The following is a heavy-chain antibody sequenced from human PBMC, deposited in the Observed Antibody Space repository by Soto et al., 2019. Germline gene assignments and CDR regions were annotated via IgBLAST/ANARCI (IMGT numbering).Heavy chain of an antibody. CDR2: VYYGETT. V-gene: IGHV4-28*01. CDR3: AAKAAGFNYFDS. D-gene: IGHD6-19*01. CDR1: GFSIRSGKW. Sequence: QVQLQESGPGLVKPSDTLSLTCAVSGFSIRSGKWWAWIRQPPGKRLEWIGYVYYGETTFYNPSLKGRVTMSVYTATNHFSLNLSSVTADDTALYYCAAKAAGFNYFDSWGRGTLVTVSS. J-gene: IGHJ4*02.